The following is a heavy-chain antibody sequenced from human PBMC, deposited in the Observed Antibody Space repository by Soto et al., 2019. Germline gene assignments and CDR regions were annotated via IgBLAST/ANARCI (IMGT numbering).Heavy chain of an antibody. CDR3: ARVEGSGSPLLDV. CDR2: IYSGGST. D-gene: IGHD3-10*01. Sequence: EVQLLESGGGLVQPGGSLRLSCAASGFTVSSNYMSWVRQAPGKGLEWVSVIYSGGSTYYADSVKGRFTISRDNSKNTLYLQMNSLRAEDTAVYYCARVEGSGSPLLDVWGKGTTVTVSS. CDR1: GFTVSSNY. V-gene: IGHV3-66*01. J-gene: IGHJ6*04.